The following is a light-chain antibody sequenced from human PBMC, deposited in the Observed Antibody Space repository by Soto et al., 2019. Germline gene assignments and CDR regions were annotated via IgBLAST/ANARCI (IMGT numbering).Light chain of an antibody. CDR1: QSVSSN. J-gene: IGKJ2*01. Sequence: EIVMTQSPATLSVSPGERATLSCRASQSVSSNLAWYQQKPGQAPRLLIYGASTRATAIPARFSGSGSGTEFTLSSSSLHSEHFAVYYCQQYSTWLYTFVQVTTLEMK. CDR2: GAS. CDR3: QQYSTWLYT. V-gene: IGKV3-15*01.